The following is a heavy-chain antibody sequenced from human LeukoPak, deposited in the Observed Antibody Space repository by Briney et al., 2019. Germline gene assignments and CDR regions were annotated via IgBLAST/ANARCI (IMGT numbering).Heavy chain of an antibody. V-gene: IGHV3-33*01. D-gene: IGHD6-19*01. CDR2: IWYDGSNK. Sequence: GGSLRLSCAASGFTFSSYGMHWVRQAPGKGLEWVAVIWYDGSNKYYADSVKGRFTISRDNSKNTLYLQMNSLRAEDTAVYYCARDKLQGQWLANDDAFDIWGQGTMVAVSS. J-gene: IGHJ3*02. CDR3: ARDKLQGQWLANDDAFDI. CDR1: GFTFSSYG.